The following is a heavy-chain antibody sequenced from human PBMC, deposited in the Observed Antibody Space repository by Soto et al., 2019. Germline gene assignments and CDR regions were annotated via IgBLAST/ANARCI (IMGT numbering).Heavy chain of an antibody. D-gene: IGHD3-10*01. J-gene: IGHJ5*02. CDR1: VGSISSGGYY. Sequence: TLSLTCTVSVGSISSGGYYWSWILQHPGKGLEWIGYIYYSGSTYYNPSLKSRVTISVDTSKNQFSLKLSSVTAADTAVYYCARGRSDTMVRGEKQGDAPNWFDPWGQGTLVTVSS. CDR2: IYYSGST. CDR3: ARGRSDTMVRGEKQGDAPNWFDP. V-gene: IGHV4-31*03.